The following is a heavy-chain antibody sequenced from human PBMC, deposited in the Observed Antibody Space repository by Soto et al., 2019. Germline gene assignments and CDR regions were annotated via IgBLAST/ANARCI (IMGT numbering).Heavy chain of an antibody. D-gene: IGHD3-10*01. CDR3: AREAEVGDWFDP. Sequence: QVQLQESGPGLVKPSQTLSLTCTVSGGSISSGGYYWSWIRQHPGKGLEWIGYIYYSGSTYYHPSLKSRVTISIDTSKNQSSLKLSSVTAADTAVYYCAREAEVGDWFDPWGQGTLVTVSS. J-gene: IGHJ5*02. CDR2: IYYSGST. CDR1: GGSISSGGYY. V-gene: IGHV4-31*03.